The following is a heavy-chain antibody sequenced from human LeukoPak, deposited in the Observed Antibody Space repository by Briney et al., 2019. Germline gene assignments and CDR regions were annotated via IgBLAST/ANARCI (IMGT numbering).Heavy chain of an antibody. J-gene: IGHJ4*02. Sequence: GGSLRLSCAASGFTFSRYGIHWVREAPGKGLEWVADIWYDGSNKYYADSVKGRFTISRDNSKNTLYVQMNSLRLEDTAVYYCARDASSGRYYSDYWGQGTLVTVSS. V-gene: IGHV3-33*01. CDR3: ARDASSGRYYSDY. CDR1: GFTFSRYG. CDR2: IWYDGSNK. D-gene: IGHD6-19*01.